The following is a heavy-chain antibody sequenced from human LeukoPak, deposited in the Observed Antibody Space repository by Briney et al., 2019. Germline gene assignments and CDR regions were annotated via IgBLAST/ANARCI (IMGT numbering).Heavy chain of an antibody. V-gene: IGHV5-51*01. D-gene: IGHD2/OR15-2a*01. J-gene: IGHJ4*02. CDR3: ARHASLSAHTDY. Sequence: GESLKISCKGSGYRFTSYWIGWVRPLPGKGLEWMGIIYPGDSDTRYSPSFQGQVTISADKSISTAYLQWSSLKASDTAMYYCARHASLSAHTDYWGQGTLVTVSS. CDR2: IYPGDSDT. CDR1: GYRFTSYW.